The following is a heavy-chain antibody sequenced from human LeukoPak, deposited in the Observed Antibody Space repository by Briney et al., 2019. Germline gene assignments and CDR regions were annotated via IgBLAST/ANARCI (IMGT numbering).Heavy chain of an antibody. D-gene: IGHD2-2*01. CDR1: GFTFSSYG. V-gene: IGHV3-33*08. J-gene: IGHJ6*02. Sequence: SGGSLRLSCAASGFTFSSYGMHWVRQAPGKGLEWVAVIWYDGSNKYYADSVKGRFTISRDNSKNTLYLQMNSLRAEDTAVYYCARDGDIVVVPAAFPRYYYYYYGMDVWGQGTTVTVSS. CDR2: IWYDGSNK. CDR3: ARDGDIVVVPAAFPRYYYYYYGMDV.